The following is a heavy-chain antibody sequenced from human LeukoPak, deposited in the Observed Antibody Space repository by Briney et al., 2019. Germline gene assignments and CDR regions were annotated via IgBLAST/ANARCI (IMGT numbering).Heavy chain of an antibody. Sequence: PGGSLRLSCAASGFTVGSNYMSWVRQAPGKGLEWVSIIYRGGSTNYADSVKGRFTISRDNAKNSLYLQMNSLRAEDTAVYYCARDYFYPMDVWGQGTTVTVSS. J-gene: IGHJ6*02. CDR1: GFTVGSNY. V-gene: IGHV3-66*01. CDR2: IYRGGST. CDR3: ARDYFYPMDV.